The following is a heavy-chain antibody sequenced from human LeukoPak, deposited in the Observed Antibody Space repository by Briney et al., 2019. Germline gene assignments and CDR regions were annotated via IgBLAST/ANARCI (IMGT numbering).Heavy chain of an antibody. CDR2: MSPKSGKT. Sequence: GASVKVSCKASGNTFTNYHINWVRQATGQGPEWMGWMSPKSGKTGYGQKFQGRVTLTRDTSITTAYMELRSLTSDDTGVYYCASTFPKGDWVDPWGQGTLVTVSS. V-gene: IGHV1-8*01. J-gene: IGHJ5*02. CDR1: GNTFTNYH. CDR3: ASTFPKGDWVDP. D-gene: IGHD3-16*01.